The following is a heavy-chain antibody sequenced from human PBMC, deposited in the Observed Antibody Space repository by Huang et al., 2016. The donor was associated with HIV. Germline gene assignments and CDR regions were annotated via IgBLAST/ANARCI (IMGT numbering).Heavy chain of an antibody. Sequence: EVQLVQSGVELKKPGESLKISCRASGYTFTHYWIGWVRQMPGKGLEWMGIVYPGDADTRDSPSFQGQVTISADKSVNTAYRQWGGLKASDTAIYYCARFSHKRSTHESGFGYWGQGTLVTVSS. V-gene: IGHV5-51*01. CDR2: VYPGDADT. D-gene: IGHD2-2*01. CDR1: GYTFTHYW. CDR3: ARFSHKRSTHESGFGY. J-gene: IGHJ4*02.